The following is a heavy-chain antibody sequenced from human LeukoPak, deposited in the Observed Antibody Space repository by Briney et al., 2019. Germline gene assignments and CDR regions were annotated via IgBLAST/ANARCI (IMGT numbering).Heavy chain of an antibody. V-gene: IGHV4-59*01. CDR1: GGSISSYY. D-gene: IGHD3-3*01. J-gene: IGHJ1*01. Sequence: SSETLSLTCTASGGSISSYYWSWIRQPPGKGLEWIGYIYYSGSTNYNPSLKSRVTISVDTSKNQFSLKLSSVTAADTAVYYCARGQYYDFWSGYYTSAEYFQHWGQGTLVTVSS. CDR3: ARGQYYDFWSGYYTSAEYFQH. CDR2: IYYSGST.